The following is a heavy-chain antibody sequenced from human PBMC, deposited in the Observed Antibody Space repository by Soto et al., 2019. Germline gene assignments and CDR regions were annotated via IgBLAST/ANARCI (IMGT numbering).Heavy chain of an antibody. V-gene: IGHV1-18*01. CDR1: GYTFTSYG. D-gene: IGHD2-15*01. J-gene: IGHJ4*02. CDR3: ARSRGYCSGGSCYYFDY. CDR2: ISAYTGNT. Sequence: QVQLVQSGAEVKKPGASVKVSCKASGYTFTSYGISWVRQAPGQGLEWMGWISAYTGNTHYAQKLQGRVTMTTDTSKRTAYMELRSLRSDDTAVYSCARSRGYCSGGSCYYFDYWGQGTLVTVAS.